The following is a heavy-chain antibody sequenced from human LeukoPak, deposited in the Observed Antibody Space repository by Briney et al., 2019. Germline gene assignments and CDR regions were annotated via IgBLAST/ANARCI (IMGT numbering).Heavy chain of an antibody. CDR3: ARDLRYFDWYYYYYYGKDV. CDR1: GFTFSSYG. J-gene: IGHJ6*04. D-gene: IGHD3-9*01. CDR2: IWYDGSNK. V-gene: IGHV3-33*01. Sequence: GGSLRLSCAASGFTFSSYGMHWVRQAPGKGLEWVAVIWYDGSNKYYADSVKGRFTISRDNSKNTLYLQMNSLRAEDTAVYYCARDLRYFDWYYYYYYGKDVWGKGTTVTVSS.